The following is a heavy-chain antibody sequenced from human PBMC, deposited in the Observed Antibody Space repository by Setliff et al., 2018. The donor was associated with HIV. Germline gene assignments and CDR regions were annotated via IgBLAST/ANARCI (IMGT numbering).Heavy chain of an antibody. D-gene: IGHD1-1*01. CDR3: ARKSLTGTIDS. CDR2: MNPDSRNT. CDR1: GYTFTNYD. V-gene: IGHV1-8*02. J-gene: IGHJ4*02. Sequence: ASVKVSCKPSGYTFTNYDINWVRQAAGQGLEWMGWMNPDSRNTGYAQRFEGSVTMTWDTSTSTAYMELSRLRSDDTAVYYCARKSLTGTIDSWGQGTLVTVSS.